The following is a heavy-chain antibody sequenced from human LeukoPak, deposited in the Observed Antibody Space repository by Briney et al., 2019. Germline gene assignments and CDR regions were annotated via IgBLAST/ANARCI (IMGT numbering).Heavy chain of an antibody. CDR2: DYIGGNT. Sequence: GGSLRLSCAVSGFTVRNNYMNWVRQAPGKGLECVSVDYIGGNTYYPDSVKGRFTISRENSKNTLYLQMNSLRAEDTAVFYCAVLNSGWRFQHWGQGTLVTVPS. CDR3: AVLNSGWRFQH. J-gene: IGHJ1*01. CDR1: GFTVRNNY. D-gene: IGHD6-19*01. V-gene: IGHV3-53*01.